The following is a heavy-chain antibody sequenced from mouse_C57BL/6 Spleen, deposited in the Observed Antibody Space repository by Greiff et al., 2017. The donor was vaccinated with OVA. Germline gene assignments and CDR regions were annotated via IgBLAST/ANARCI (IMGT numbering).Heavy chain of an antibody. Sequence: QVQLQQSGPELVKPGASVKISCKASGYAFSSSWMNWVKQRPGKGLEWIGRIYPGDGDTNYNGKFKGKATLTADKSSSTAYLQLSSLTSKDSAVYFCARALANWDVPFDYWGQGTTLTVSS. J-gene: IGHJ2*01. D-gene: IGHD4-1*01. CDR3: ARALANWDVPFDY. CDR2: IYPGDGDT. CDR1: GYAFSSSW. V-gene: IGHV1-82*01.